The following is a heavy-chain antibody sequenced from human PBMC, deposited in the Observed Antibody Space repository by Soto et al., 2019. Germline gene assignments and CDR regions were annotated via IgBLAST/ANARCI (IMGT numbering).Heavy chain of an antibody. CDR1: RNHG. CDR2: IWYDGSNE. V-gene: IGHV3-33*01. J-gene: IGHJ4*02. D-gene: IGHD4-17*01. CDR3: ARDGYGDYSENFDY. Sequence: RNHGWHRISKKKGKGLEWVSVIWYDGSNEYYADSVKGRFTISRDNSKSTRYLQMNSLRAEDTALYFCARDGYGDYSENFDYWGQGTQVPVSS.